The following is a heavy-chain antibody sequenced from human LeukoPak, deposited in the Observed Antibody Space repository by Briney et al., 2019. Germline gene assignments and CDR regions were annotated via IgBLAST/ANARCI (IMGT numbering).Heavy chain of an antibody. Sequence: SETLSFTCTVSGGSISSYYWSWIRQPAGKGLEWIGRIYTSGSTNYNPSLKSRVTMSVDTSKNQFSLKLSSVTAADTAVYYCARDGVTAALNWFDPWGQGTLVTVSS. CDR1: GGSISSYY. D-gene: IGHD2-2*01. V-gene: IGHV4-4*07. CDR2: IYTSGST. J-gene: IGHJ5*02. CDR3: ARDGVTAALNWFDP.